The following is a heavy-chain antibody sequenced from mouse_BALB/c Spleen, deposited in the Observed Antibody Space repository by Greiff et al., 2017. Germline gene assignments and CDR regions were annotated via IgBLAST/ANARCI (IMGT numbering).Heavy chain of an antibody. J-gene: IGHJ4*01. CDR1: GFTFSSYA. CDR2: ISSGGST. Sequence: EVQLVESGGGLVKPGGSLKLSCAASGFTFSSYAMSWVRQTPEKRLEWVASISSGGSTYYPDSVKGRFTISRDNARNILYLQMSSLRSEDTAMYYCARDPFGGPRYYGSSDAMDYWGQGTSVTVSS. CDR3: ARDPFGGPRYYGSSDAMDY. V-gene: IGHV5-6-5*01. D-gene: IGHD1-1*01.